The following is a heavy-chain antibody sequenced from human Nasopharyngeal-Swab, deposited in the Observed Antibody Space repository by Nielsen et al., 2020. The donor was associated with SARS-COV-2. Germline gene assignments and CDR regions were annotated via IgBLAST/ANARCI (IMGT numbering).Heavy chain of an antibody. CDR1: GYTFTGYY. J-gene: IGHJ4*02. V-gene: IGHV1-2*06. D-gene: IGHD6-19*01. CDR3: AVPRGSGWYFRSLSFDY. Sequence: ASVKVSCKASGYTFTGYYMHWVRQAPGQGLEWMGRINPNSGGTNYAQKFQGRVTMTRDTSISTAYMELSSLRSEDTAVYYCAVPRGSGWYFRSLSFDYWGQGTLVTVSS. CDR2: INPNSGGT.